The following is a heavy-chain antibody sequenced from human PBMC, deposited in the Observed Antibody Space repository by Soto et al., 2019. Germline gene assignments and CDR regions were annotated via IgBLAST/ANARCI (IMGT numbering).Heavy chain of an antibody. CDR1: GGTFSSYA. J-gene: IGHJ6*02. CDR3: GSRRYDSSGYPTPMDV. D-gene: IGHD3-22*01. V-gene: IGHV1-69*13. Sequence: ASVKVSCKASGGTFSSYAISWVRQAPGQGLEWMGGIIPIFGTANYAQKFQGRVTITADESTSTAYMELSSLRSEDTAVYYCGSRRYDSSGYPTPMDVWGQGTTVTVSS. CDR2: IIPIFGTA.